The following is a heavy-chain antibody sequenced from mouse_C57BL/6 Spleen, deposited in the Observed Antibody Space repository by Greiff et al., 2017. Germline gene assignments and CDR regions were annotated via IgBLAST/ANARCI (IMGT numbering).Heavy chain of an antibody. V-gene: IGHV14-4*01. CDR1: GFNIKDDY. Sequence: EVQLQQPGAELVRPGASVKLSCTASGFNIKDDYMHWVKQRPEQGLEWIGWIDPENGDTEYASTFQGKDTITADKSSNTAYLQLSSLTSEDAAVYYCVVTTVVATNCDVWGTGTTVTVSS. CDR2: IDPENGDT. J-gene: IGHJ1*03. D-gene: IGHD1-1*01. CDR3: VVTTVVATNCDV.